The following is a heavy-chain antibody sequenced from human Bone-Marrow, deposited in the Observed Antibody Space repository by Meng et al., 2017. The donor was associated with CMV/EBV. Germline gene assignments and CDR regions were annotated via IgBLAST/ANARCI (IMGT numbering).Heavy chain of an antibody. V-gene: IGHV3-53*05. J-gene: IGHJ6*02. D-gene: IGHD3-3*01. CDR2: IYSGGST. Sequence: GESLKISCAASGFIVSSNYMSWVRQAPGKGLEWVSVIYSGGSTYYADSVKGRLTISRDNSKNTLYLQMNSLRAEDTAVYYCARNIDYDFWSGYHYGMDVWGQGTTVTVSS. CDR1: GFIVSSNY. CDR3: ARNIDYDFWSGYHYGMDV.